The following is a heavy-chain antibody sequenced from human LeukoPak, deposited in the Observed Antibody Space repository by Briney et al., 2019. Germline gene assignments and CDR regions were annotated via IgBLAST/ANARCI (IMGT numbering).Heavy chain of an antibody. V-gene: IGHV5-51*03. CDR3: ARRGNYYDSSGYYSGLAFDI. CDR2: IYPGDSDT. J-gene: IGHJ3*02. Sequence: GESLKISCKGSGYSFTSYWIGWVRQMPGKGLDWMGIIYPGDSDTRYSPSFQGQVTISADKSISTAYLQWSSLKASDTAMYYCARRGNYYDSSGYYSGLAFDIWGQGTMVTVSS. D-gene: IGHD3-22*01. CDR1: GYSFTSYW.